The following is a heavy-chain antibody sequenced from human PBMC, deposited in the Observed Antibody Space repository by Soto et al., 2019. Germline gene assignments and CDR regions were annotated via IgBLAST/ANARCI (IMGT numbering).Heavy chain of an antibody. CDR1: GGTFSSYA. D-gene: IGHD6-19*01. J-gene: IGHJ2*01. Sequence: QVQLVQSGSEVKKPGSSVKVSCRASGGTFSSYAISWVRQAPGQGPEWMGGIIPMFGTAKYAQKFQGRVTITADESTSTAYMELRSLGSEDTAVYYCAQTLGLAVAGPGRFDLWGRGTLVTVSS. V-gene: IGHV1-69*12. CDR3: AQTLGLAVAGPGRFDL. CDR2: IIPMFGTA.